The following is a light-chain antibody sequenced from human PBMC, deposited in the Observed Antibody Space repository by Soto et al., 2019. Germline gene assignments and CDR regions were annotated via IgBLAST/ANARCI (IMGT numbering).Light chain of an antibody. Sequence: QSVLTQPRSVSGSPGQSVTISCTGTSSDVGGYNYVSWYQQHPGKAPKLMIYDDSKRPSGVPDRFSRSKSGNTASLTISGLQAEDEADYYCCSYAGSYSFVFGTGTKVTVL. CDR1: SSDVGGYNY. CDR3: CSYAGSYSFV. CDR2: DDS. V-gene: IGLV2-11*01. J-gene: IGLJ1*01.